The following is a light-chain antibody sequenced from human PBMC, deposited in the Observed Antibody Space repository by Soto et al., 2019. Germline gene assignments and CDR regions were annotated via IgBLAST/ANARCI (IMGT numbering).Light chain of an antibody. CDR2: DVS. CDR3: SSYTSSSTFWV. CDR1: SSDVGGYNY. Sequence: QSALTQPASVSGSPGQSITISCTGTSSDVGGYNYVSWYQQHPGKAPKLMIYDVSNRPSGVSNRFSGSKSGNTASLTISGRLAEDEADYYCSSYTSSSTFWVFGGGTKLTVL. J-gene: IGLJ3*02. V-gene: IGLV2-14*01.